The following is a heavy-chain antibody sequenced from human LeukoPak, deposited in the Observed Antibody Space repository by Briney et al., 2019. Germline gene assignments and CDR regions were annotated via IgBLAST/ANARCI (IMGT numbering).Heavy chain of an antibody. D-gene: IGHD6-13*01. V-gene: IGHV3-33*01. CDR1: GYTFTSYN. CDR2: IWPDGSNK. CDR3: ARELAA. J-gene: IGHJ4*02. Sequence: SCKASGYTFTSYNMHWVRQAPGKGLEWVAAIWPDGSNKYYANSVKGRFTISRDNSKNTLYLQMNSLRGDDTAIYYCARELAAWGQGTLVTVSS.